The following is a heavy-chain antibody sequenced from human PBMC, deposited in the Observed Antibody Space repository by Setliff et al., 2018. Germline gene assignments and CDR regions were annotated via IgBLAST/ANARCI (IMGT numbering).Heavy chain of an antibody. CDR1: GGSFSDYY. Sequence: TLSLTCAVYGGSFSDYYWSWIRQPPGKGLEWIGEINHSGDTNYNPSLKSRLTISVDTSKNQFSLKLSSVTAADTAVYYCARGPPRIVVPSTKAWFDPWGQGTLVTVSS. V-gene: IGHV4-34*01. D-gene: IGHD2-2*01. CDR2: INHSGDT. CDR3: ARGPPRIVVPSTKAWFDP. J-gene: IGHJ5*02.